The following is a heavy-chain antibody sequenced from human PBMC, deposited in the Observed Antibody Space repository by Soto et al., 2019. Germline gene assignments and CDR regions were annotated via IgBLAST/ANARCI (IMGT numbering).Heavy chain of an antibody. D-gene: IGHD3-22*01. Sequence: GVSVKASCKASGCTFTGYYMHWVRQSPGQGLEWMGWINPNSGGANYAQKFQGWVTMTRDTSISTAYMELSRLRSDDTAVYYCASGREGVDYDSSGYSVFDYWGKGTLVTVSS. CDR2: INPNSGGA. CDR3: ASGREGVDYDSSGYSVFDY. J-gene: IGHJ4*02. V-gene: IGHV1-2*04. CDR1: GCTFTGYY.